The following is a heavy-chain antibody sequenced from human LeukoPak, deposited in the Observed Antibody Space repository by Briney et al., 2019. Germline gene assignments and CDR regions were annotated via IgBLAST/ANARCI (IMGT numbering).Heavy chain of an antibody. CDR3: ARDLGGRWYKNCGMDV. J-gene: IGHJ6*02. V-gene: IGHV3-48*03. Sequence: PGGSLRLSCAASGSTFSSYEMNWVRQAPGKGLEWVSYISSSGSTIYYADSVKGRFTISRDNAKNSLYLQMNSLRAEDTAVYYCARDLGGRWYKNCGMDVWGQGTTVTVSS. CDR2: ISSSGSTI. CDR1: GSTFSSYE. D-gene: IGHD4-23*01.